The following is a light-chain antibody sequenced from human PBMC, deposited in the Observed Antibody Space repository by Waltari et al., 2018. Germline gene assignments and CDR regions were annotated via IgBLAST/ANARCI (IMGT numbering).Light chain of an antibody. Sequence: EIVLTQSPATLSLSPGQRATLSCRASQSVSINLGWYQQKLGQPPSLLIYDTSNMATGIPDRFSASGFGTDFTLTISSLEPEDFAVYFCQQTSSWPLTFGGGTKVEIK. V-gene: IGKV3-11*01. CDR2: DTS. CDR3: QQTSSWPLT. CDR1: QSVSIN. J-gene: IGKJ4*01.